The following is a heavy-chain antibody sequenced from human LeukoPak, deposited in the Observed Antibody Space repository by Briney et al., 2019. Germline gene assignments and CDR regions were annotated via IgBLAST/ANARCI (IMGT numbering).Heavy chain of an antibody. CDR1: GYTFTSYG. D-gene: IGHD6-6*01. V-gene: IGHV1-18*01. Sequence: ASVKVSCKASGYTFTSYGISWVRQAPGQGLEWMGWISAYNGNTNYAQKLQGRVTMTTDTSTSTAYMELRSLRSDDTAVYYCARTPVSIAARGAKNYFDYWGQGTLVTVSS. CDR3: ARTPVSIAARGAKNYFDY. CDR2: ISAYNGNT. J-gene: IGHJ4*02.